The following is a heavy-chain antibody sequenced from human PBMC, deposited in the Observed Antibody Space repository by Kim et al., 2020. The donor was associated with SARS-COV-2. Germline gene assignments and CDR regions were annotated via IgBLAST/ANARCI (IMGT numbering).Heavy chain of an antibody. CDR1: GFTFSSYG. Sequence: GGSLRLSCAASGFTFSSYGMHWVRQAPGKGLEWVAVISYDGSNKYYADSVKGRFTISRDNSKNTLYLQMNSLRAEDTAVYYCAKDRGLLPTIWGQGTMVTVSS. CDR2: ISYDGSNK. D-gene: IGHD3-22*01. J-gene: IGHJ3*02. CDR3: AKDRGLLPTI. V-gene: IGHV3-30*18.